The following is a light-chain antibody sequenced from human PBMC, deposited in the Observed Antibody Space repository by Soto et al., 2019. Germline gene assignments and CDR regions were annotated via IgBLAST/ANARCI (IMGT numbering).Light chain of an antibody. CDR3: SSYAASTYV. CDR1: SSDVGGYNY. V-gene: IGLV2-8*01. CDR2: EVS. J-gene: IGLJ1*01. Sequence: QSVLTQPPSASGSPGQSVTISCTGTSSDVGGYNYVSWYQQHPGKAPKLIIYEVSKRPSGVPDRFSGSKSGNTASLTVSGLQTEDEADYYCSSYAASTYVFVTVTKVTVL.